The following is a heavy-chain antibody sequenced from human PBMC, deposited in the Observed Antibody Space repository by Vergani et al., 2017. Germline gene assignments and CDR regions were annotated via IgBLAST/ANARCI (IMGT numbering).Heavy chain of an antibody. CDR3: AMGNPLFPLNY. D-gene: IGHD2-21*01. Sequence: EVQLLESGGGLVQPGGSLRLSCAASGFTFSSYAMSWVRQAPGKGLEWVSAISSSSSYIYYADSVKGRFTISRDNAKNSLYLQMNSLRAEDTAVYYCAMGNPLFPLNYWGQGTLVTVSS. CDR1: GFTFSSYA. V-gene: IGHV3-21*01. CDR2: ISSSSSYI. J-gene: IGHJ4*02.